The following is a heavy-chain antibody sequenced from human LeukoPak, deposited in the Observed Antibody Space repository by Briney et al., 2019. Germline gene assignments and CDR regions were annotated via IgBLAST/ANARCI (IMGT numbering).Heavy chain of an antibody. CDR2: IYYSGST. V-gene: IGHV4-59*01. J-gene: IGHJ4*02. D-gene: IGHD6-19*01. CDR3: ARVNSSGWYYFDC. CDR1: GGSISSYY. Sequence: TSETLSLTCTVSGGSISSYYWSWIRQPPGKGLEWIGYIYYSGSTNYNPSLKSRVTISVDTSKNQFSLKLGSVTAADTAVYYCARVNSSGWYYFDCWGQGTLVTVSS.